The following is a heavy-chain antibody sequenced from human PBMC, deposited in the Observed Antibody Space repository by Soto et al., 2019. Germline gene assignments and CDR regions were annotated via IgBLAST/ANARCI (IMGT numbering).Heavy chain of an antibody. Sequence: QVQLVQSGAEVKKPGASVKVSCKASGYTFTSYYMHWVRQAPGQGLEWMGIINPSGGSTSYAQKCQGRVTMTRDTSTSTVYMELSSLRSEDTAVYYCARDLGIAVAGAGGMDVWGQGTTVTVSS. V-gene: IGHV1-46*03. CDR1: GYTFTSYY. J-gene: IGHJ6*02. CDR2: INPSGGST. CDR3: ARDLGIAVAGAGGMDV. D-gene: IGHD6-19*01.